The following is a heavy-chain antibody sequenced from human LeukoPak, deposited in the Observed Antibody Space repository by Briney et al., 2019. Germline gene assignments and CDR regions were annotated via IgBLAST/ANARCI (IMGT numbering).Heavy chain of an antibody. CDR3: ARGEAGDFIDY. Sequence: PGGSLRLSCVASGFIFSSYGMHWVRQAPGKGLEWVAVVSYDGTNKYYADSVKGRFTISRDNSKNTLYLQMNSLRAEDTAVYYCARGEAGDFIDYWGQGTLVTVSS. D-gene: IGHD7-27*01. V-gene: IGHV3-30*03. CDR1: GFIFSSYG. CDR2: VSYDGTNK. J-gene: IGHJ4*02.